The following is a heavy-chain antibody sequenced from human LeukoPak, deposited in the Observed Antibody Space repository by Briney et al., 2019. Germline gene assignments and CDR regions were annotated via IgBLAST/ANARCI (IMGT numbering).Heavy chain of an antibody. CDR1: GGSISSYY. J-gene: IGHJ6*02. D-gene: IGHD3-10*01. CDR2: IYYSGST. V-gene: IGHV4-59*01. Sequence: SETLSLTRTVSGGSISSYYWSWIRQPPGKGLEWIGYIYYSGSTNYNPSLKSRVTISVDTSKNQFSLKLSSVTAADTAVYYCARSGHYGSGSYYNDYYYGMDVWGQGTTVTVSS. CDR3: ARSGHYGSGSYYNDYYYGMDV.